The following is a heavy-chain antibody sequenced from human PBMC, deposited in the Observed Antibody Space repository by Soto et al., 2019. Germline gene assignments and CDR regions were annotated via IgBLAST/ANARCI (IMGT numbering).Heavy chain of an antibody. CDR2: ISAYNGNT. CDR3: AREYCSSTSCYGSDY. CDR1: GYTFTSYG. D-gene: IGHD2-2*01. J-gene: IGHJ4*02. Sequence: ASVKVSCKASGYTFTSYGISWVRQAPGQGLEWMGWISAYNGNTNYARKLQGRVTMTTDTSTSTAYMELRSLRSDDTAVYYCAREYCSSTSCYGSDYWGQGTLVTVSS. V-gene: IGHV1-18*01.